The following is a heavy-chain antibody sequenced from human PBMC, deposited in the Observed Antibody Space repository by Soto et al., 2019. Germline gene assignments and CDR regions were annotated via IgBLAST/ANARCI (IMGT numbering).Heavy chain of an antibody. Sequence: SETLSLTCTVSGGSISSGGYYWSWIRQHPGKGLEWIGYIYYSGSTYYNPSLKSRVTISVDTSKNQFSLKLSSVTAADTAVYYCARYPNRYCSSTSCYTASFDYWGQGTLVTVSS. V-gene: IGHV4-31*03. D-gene: IGHD2-2*02. CDR2: IYYSGST. CDR1: GGSISSGGYY. J-gene: IGHJ4*02. CDR3: ARYPNRYCSSTSCYTASFDY.